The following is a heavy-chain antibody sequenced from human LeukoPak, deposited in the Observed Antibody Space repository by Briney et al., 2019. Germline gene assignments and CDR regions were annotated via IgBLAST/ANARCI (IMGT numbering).Heavy chain of an antibody. CDR2: ISSSSSYI. D-gene: IGHD1-26*01. Sequence: GGSLRLSCSASGFTFSSYSMNWVRQAPGKGLEWVSSISSSSSYIYYADSVKGRFTISRDNAKNSLYLQMNSLRAEDTAVYYCAREEWGATRYLQHWGQGTLVTVSS. CDR1: GFTFSSYS. V-gene: IGHV3-21*01. J-gene: IGHJ1*01. CDR3: AREEWGATRYLQH.